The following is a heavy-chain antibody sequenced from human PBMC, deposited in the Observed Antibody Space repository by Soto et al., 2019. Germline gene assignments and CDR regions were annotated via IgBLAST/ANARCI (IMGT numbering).Heavy chain of an antibody. CDR3: AKHLSCATAPCYFDL. CDR2: ISGSGGST. CDR1: GFTFSSYA. D-gene: IGHD6-25*01. Sequence: EVQLLESGGGLVQPGGSLRLSCAASGFTFSSYAMSWVRQAPGKGLEWVSAISGSGGSTYYADSVKGRFTISRDNSKNTLYLQMNSLRAEDTAAYYCAKHLSCATAPCYFDLWGRGTLVTVSS. J-gene: IGHJ2*01. V-gene: IGHV3-23*01.